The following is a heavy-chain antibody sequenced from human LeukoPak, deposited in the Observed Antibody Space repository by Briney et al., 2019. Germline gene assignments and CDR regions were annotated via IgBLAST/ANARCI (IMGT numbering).Heavy chain of an antibody. V-gene: IGHV3-15*01. CDR2: IKSKTDGGTT. J-gene: IGHJ4*02. D-gene: IGHD4-17*01. CDR3: TTGDDYGDYGFNY. CDR1: GFTFSNAW. Sequence: GGALRLSCADSGFTFSNAWMSWVRQAPGKGLEWVGRIKSKTDGGTTDYAAPVKGRFTISRDDSKNTLYLQMNSLKTEDTAVYYCTTGDDYGDYGFNYWGQGTLVTVSS.